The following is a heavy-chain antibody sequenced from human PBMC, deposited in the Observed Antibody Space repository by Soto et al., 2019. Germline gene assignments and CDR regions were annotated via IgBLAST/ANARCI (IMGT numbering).Heavy chain of an antibody. CDR1: GFTFSKYG. Sequence: QGQLVESGGGVVQPGRSLRLSCEASGFTFSKYGMQWVRQAPGKGLEWVAVISYDGSLKYSVDSVKGRLTVARDNSNNTLFLEMHSLRVEDPAVYFCAKDFKVSGSHYGTLNYYYGMDVWGQGTTVTVSS. D-gene: IGHD3-10*01. CDR2: ISYDGSLK. CDR3: AKDFKVSGSHYGTLNYYYGMDV. V-gene: IGHV3-30*18. J-gene: IGHJ6*02.